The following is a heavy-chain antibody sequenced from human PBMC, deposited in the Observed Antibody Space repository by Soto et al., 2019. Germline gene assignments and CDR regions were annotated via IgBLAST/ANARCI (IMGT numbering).Heavy chain of an antibody. D-gene: IGHD3-10*01. CDR2: IYYTGTT. CDR1: GTSIRGYY. J-gene: IGHJ4*02. CDR3: SREVSSFGSNHFDS. Sequence: QVQLQESGPGLIKPSETLSVTCSVSGTSIRGYYWTWIRQPPGKGLEWIGYIYYTGTTKYNPTLKSRDTISVHKSKNQFSLRQNSVTAADTAVYYFSREVSSFGSNHFDSWGQGALVTVSS. V-gene: IGHV4-59*01.